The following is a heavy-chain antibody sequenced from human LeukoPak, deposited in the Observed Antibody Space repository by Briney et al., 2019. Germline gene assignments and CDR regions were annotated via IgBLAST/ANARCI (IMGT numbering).Heavy chain of an antibody. J-gene: IGHJ4*02. CDR1: GGTFSSYA. D-gene: IGHD4-23*01. Sequence: GASVKVSCKASGGTFSSYAISWVRQAPGQGLEWMGRIIPILGIANYAQKFQGRVTITADKSTSTAYMELRSLRSDDTAVYYCARVPYGGNSGNYFDYWGQGTLVTVSS. V-gene: IGHV1-69*04. CDR3: ARVPYGGNSGNYFDY. CDR2: IIPILGIA.